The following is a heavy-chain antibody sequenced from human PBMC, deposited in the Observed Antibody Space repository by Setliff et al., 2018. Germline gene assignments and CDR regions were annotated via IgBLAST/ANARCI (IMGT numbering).Heavy chain of an antibody. CDR2: ISPYNGQT. CDR3: AKEPAVSLTEAVRRTYYDYAMDA. CDR1: GYTFTYFG. D-gene: IGHD3-9*01. V-gene: IGHV1-18*01. J-gene: IGHJ6*02. Sequence: RASVKVSCKASGYTFTYFGLSWVRQAPGQGLEWMGWISPYNGQTTYAQRFQGRITMTTDTSTDTAYMELRSLRSDDTAIYFCAKEPAVSLTEAVRRTYYDYAMDAWGQGTTVTVSS.